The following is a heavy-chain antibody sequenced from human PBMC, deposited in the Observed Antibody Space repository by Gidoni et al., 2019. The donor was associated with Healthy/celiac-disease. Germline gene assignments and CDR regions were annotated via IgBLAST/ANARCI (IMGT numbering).Heavy chain of an antibody. J-gene: IGHJ4*02. Sequence: QVQLPESGPGLVKPSEALSLTSTVSGYSISSGYYWGWLRQPPGKGLEWIGSIYRSGSTYYNPSLKSRVTISVDTSKNQFSLKLISVTAADTAVYYCARDGLGRYMTTVTQRPNRPGYWGQGTLVTVSS. V-gene: IGHV4-38-2*02. CDR2: IYRSGST. CDR1: GYSISSGYY. CDR3: ARDGLGRYMTTVTQRPNRPGY. D-gene: IGHD4-17*01.